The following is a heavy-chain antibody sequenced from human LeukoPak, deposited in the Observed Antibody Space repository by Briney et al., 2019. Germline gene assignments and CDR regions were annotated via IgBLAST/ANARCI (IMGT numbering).Heavy chain of an antibody. V-gene: IGHV3-30*03. J-gene: IGHJ4*02. Sequence: GGSLRLSCAASGFTFSSYGMHWVRQAPGKGLEWVAVISYDGSNKYYADSVKGRFTISRDNSKNTLYLQMNSLRAEDTAVYYCATDQGYSGYARFDYWGQGTLVTVSS. D-gene: IGHD5-12*01. CDR1: GFTFSSYG. CDR2: ISYDGSNK. CDR3: ATDQGYSGYARFDY.